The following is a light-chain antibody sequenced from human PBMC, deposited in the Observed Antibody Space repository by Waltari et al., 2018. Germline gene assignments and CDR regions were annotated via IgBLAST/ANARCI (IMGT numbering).Light chain of an antibody. J-gene: IGLJ1*01. CDR2: EVY. V-gene: IGLV2-8*01. Sequence: GKRMEGGCYHYVPWYQQHPGKAPKLMIYEVYKRPSGVPPLFSVSKSGNTTSLTISSLPSYTEADYYCNSYSFINHLGIFRTAPKVTFL. CDR3: NSYSFINHLGI. CDR1: RMEGGCYHY.